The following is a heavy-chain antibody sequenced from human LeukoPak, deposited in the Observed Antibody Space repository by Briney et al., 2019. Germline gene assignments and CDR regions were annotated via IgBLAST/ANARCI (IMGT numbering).Heavy chain of an antibody. CDR3: AKETYCRSTTCYNEYFDH. J-gene: IGHJ4*02. D-gene: IGHD2-2*02. CDR1: GFNFSSYA. CDR2: ISGGRGTT. Sequence: GGSLRLSCAASGFNFSSYAMNWVRQAPGKGLEWVSAISGGRGTTYYADSVKDRFTISRDNFKNTLYLRMNSLRAEDTAVYYCAKETYCRSTTCYNEYFDHWGQGTLVTVSS. V-gene: IGHV3-23*01.